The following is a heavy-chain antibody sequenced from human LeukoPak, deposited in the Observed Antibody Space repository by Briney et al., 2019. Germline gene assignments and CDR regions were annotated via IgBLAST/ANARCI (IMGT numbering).Heavy chain of an antibody. Sequence: ASVKVSCKASGYTFTSYDINWVRQATGQGLEWMGWMNPNSGNTGYAQKFQGRVTMTRNTSISTAYMELSSLRSEDTAVYYCARGHYQYGSDYMDVWGKGTTVTVSS. D-gene: IGHD3-10*01. CDR1: GYTFTSYD. CDR2: MNPNSGNT. V-gene: IGHV1-8*01. CDR3: ARGHYQYGSDYMDV. J-gene: IGHJ6*03.